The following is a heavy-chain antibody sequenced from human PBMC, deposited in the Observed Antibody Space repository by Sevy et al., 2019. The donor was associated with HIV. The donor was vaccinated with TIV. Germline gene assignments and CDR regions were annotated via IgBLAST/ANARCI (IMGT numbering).Heavy chain of an antibody. CDR1: GFTFSSYG. D-gene: IGHD2-21*01. Sequence: GGSLRLSCAASGFTFSSYGMHWVRQAPGKGLEWVAVISYDGSNKYYADSVKGRFTISRDNSKNTLYLQMNSLRAADTAVYYCAKGLVKVASPPSALWDYWGQGTWSPSPQ. CDR3: AKGLVKVASPPSALWDY. J-gene: IGHJ4*02. V-gene: IGHV3-30*18. CDR2: ISYDGSNK.